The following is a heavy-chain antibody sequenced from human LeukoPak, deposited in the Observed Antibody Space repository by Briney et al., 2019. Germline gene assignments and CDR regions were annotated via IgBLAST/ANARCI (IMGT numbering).Heavy chain of an antibody. CDR3: ARHEYSGSYYGLSWFDP. V-gene: IGHV4-39*01. D-gene: IGHD1-26*01. Sequence: SETLFLTCTVSGGSISSSGFYWGWIRQPPGKGLEWIGSIYYSGSTYYNPSLKSRVTISIDTSKNQFSLNLSSVTAADTAVYYCARHEYSGSYYGLSWFDPWGQGTLVTVSS. J-gene: IGHJ5*02. CDR2: IYYSGST. CDR1: GGSISSSGFY.